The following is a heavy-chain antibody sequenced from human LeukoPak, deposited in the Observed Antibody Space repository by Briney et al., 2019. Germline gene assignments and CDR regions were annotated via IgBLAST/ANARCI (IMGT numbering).Heavy chain of an antibody. J-gene: IGHJ4*02. CDR2: ISGSGGST. D-gene: IGHD6-13*01. V-gene: IGHV3-23*01. CDR3: AKDLRSSQVIDY. Sequence: TGGSLRLSCAASGFTFSNAWMSWVRQAPGKGLEWVSAISGSGGSTYYADSVKGRFTISRDNSKNTLYLQMNSLRAEDTAVYYCAKDLRSSQVIDYWGQGTLVTVSS. CDR1: GFTFSNAW.